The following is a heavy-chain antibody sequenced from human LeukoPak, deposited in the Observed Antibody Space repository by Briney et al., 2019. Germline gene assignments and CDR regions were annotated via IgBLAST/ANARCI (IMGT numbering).Heavy chain of an antibody. J-gene: IGHJ6*02. CDR2: ISYDGSNK. CDR1: GFTFSSYA. D-gene: IGHD6-13*01. V-gene: IGHV3-30*04. Sequence: PGGSLRLSCAASGFTFSSYAMHWVRQAPGKGLEWVAVISYDGSNKYCADSVKGRFTISRGNSKNTLYLQMDSLRAEDTAVYYCARVRQLVNYYYYYGMDVWGQGTTVTVSS. CDR3: ARVRQLVNYYYYYGMDV.